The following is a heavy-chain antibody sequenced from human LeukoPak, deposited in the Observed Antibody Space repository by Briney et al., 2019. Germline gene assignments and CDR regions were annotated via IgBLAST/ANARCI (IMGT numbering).Heavy chain of an antibody. CDR2: IIPIFGTA. Sequence: GASVKVSCKASGGTFSSYTISWVRQAPGQGLEWMGGIIPIFGTANYAQKFQGRVTITADKSTSTGYMELSSLRSEDTAVYYCASSGSYRDNYYYYYMDVWGKGTTVTVSS. D-gene: IGHD1-26*01. CDR1: GGTFSSYT. V-gene: IGHV1-69*06. CDR3: ASSGSYRDNYYYYYMDV. J-gene: IGHJ6*03.